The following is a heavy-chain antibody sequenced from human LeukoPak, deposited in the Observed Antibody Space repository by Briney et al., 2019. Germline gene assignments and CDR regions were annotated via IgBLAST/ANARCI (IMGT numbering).Heavy chain of an antibody. Sequence: GGSLRLSCAASGFTFSSYSMNGVRQAPGKGLEWVSYISSSGSTIYYADSVKGRFTISRDNANNSLYLQMNSLRADDTAAYYCARDVGSYYGPPDYWGQGTLVTVSS. V-gene: IGHV3-48*04. CDR3: ARDVGSYYGPPDY. D-gene: IGHD1-26*01. CDR2: ISSSGSTI. J-gene: IGHJ4*02. CDR1: GFTFSSYS.